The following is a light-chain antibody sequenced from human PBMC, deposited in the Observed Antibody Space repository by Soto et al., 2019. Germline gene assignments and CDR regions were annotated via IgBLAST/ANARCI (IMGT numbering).Light chain of an antibody. CDR3: QQYYSTSLP. CDR1: QSVLYSSNNKNY. V-gene: IGKV4-1*01. Sequence: DREMTQFPDSLAVFLGERATINCKSSQSVLYSSNNKNYLAWYQQKAGQPPKLLIYWASTRESGVPDRFSGSGSGTDFTLTISSLQAEDVAIYYCQQYYSTSLPFGPGTKVDIK. CDR2: WAS. J-gene: IGKJ3*01.